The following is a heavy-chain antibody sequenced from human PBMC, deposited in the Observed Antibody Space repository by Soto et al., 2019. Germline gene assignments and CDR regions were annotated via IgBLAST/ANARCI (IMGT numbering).Heavy chain of an antibody. Sequence: QVQLVESGGGVVQPGRSLRLSCAASGFTFSSYAMHWVRQAPGKGLEWVAVISYDGSNKYYADSVKGRFTIPRDNSKNTLYLQMNSLRAEDTAVYYCARDLIISYGYDHYYGMDVWGQGTTVTVSS. CDR3: ARDLIISYGYDHYYGMDV. V-gene: IGHV3-30-3*01. J-gene: IGHJ6*02. D-gene: IGHD5-18*01. CDR2: ISYDGSNK. CDR1: GFTFSSYA.